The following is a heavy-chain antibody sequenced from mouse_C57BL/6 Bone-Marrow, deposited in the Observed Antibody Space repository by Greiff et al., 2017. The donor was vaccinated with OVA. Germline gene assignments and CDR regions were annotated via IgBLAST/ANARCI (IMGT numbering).Heavy chain of an antibody. CDR1: GYTFTSYW. D-gene: IGHD2-1*01. V-gene: IGHV1-50*01. CDR2: IDPSDSYT. CDR3: ARKTGNYDAMDY. J-gene: IGHJ4*01. Sequence: QVHVKQPGAELVKPGASVKLSCKASGYTFTSYWMQWVKQRPGQGLEWIGEIDPSDSYTNYNQKFKGKATLTVDTSSSTAYMQLSSLTSEDSAVYYCARKTGNYDAMDYWGQGTSVTVSS.